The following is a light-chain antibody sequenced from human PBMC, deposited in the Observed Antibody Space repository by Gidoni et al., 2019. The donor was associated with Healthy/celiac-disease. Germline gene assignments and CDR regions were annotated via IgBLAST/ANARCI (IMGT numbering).Light chain of an antibody. V-gene: IGKV3-20*01. J-gene: IGKJ1*01. CDR3: QQYGSSPPWT. CDR2: GAS. Sequence: DILLTQSPRTLPLSPGERATLSSRASQCVSSSYLAWYQQKPGQAPRLLIYGASNRDTGIPDRFSGSGSGTDFTLTISRLEPEDFAVYYCQQYGSSPPWTFXQXTKLEIK. CDR1: QCVSSSY.